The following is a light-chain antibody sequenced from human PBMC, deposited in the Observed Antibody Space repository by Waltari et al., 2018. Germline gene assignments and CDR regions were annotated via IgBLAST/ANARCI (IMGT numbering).Light chain of an antibody. J-gene: IGKJ2*02. V-gene: IGKV1-9*01. CDR1: RGISRY. Sequence: DIQVTQSPSFLSASVGDRITITCRASRGISRYLAWYQHKPGKAPKILIYAASTLQSGVPSRFSGSGSGTDFTLTISSLQAEDLAVYYCQQYYTTPCTFGQGTRLEIK. CDR3: QQYYTTPCT. CDR2: AAS.